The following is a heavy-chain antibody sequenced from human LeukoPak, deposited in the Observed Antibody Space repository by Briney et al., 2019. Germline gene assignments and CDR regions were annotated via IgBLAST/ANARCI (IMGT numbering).Heavy chain of an antibody. J-gene: IGHJ4*02. D-gene: IGHD2-15*01. Sequence: PGGSLRLSCAASGLTFSSCSMTWVRQAPGKGLEWVSCISGSGGNTYYADSVKGRFTISRDNSKNTLYLQLNSLRAEDTAIYYCAYGRGPNTGPTLDYWGQGTLVTVSS. CDR2: ISGSGGNT. CDR3: AYGRGPNTGPTLDY. CDR1: GLTFSSCS. V-gene: IGHV3-23*01.